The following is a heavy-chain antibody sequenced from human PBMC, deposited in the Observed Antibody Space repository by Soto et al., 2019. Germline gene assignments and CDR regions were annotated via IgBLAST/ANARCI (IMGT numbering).Heavy chain of an antibody. CDR1: CYSVSSAYY. CDR3: ASNLPNSNAFFGVVTPNPFVY. V-gene: IGHV4-38-2*01. Sequence: KSSETLSLTCAVSCYSVSSAYYWGWIRQPPGKGLEWIGSIYHSGSTYYNPSLKSRVTISLDTSKNQFSLNLNSVTAADTAVYYCASNLPNSNAFFGVVTPNPFVYWGPAHLVTVSS. CDR2: IYHSGST. J-gene: IGHJ4*02. D-gene: IGHD3-3*01.